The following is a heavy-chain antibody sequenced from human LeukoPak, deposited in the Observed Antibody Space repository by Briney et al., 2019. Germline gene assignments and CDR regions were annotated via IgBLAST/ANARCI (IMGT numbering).Heavy chain of an antibody. CDR1: GGTFSNSA. V-gene: IGHV1-69*01. CDR2: IIPIYGAA. Sequence: SVKVSCKAPGGTFSNSAISWVRQAPGQGLEWMGQIIPIYGAANYAHRFQDRVTITSDESTSTASMELTSLRSEDTAMYYCAREGRLYDSGGYSVFAAFDIWGQGTMVTVSS. J-gene: IGHJ3*02. D-gene: IGHD3-22*01. CDR3: AREGRLYDSGGYSVFAAFDI.